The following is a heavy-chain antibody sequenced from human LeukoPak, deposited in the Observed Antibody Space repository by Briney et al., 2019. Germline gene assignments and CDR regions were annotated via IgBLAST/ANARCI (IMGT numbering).Heavy chain of an antibody. D-gene: IGHD3-22*01. J-gene: IGHJ4*02. CDR1: GYTFTGYY. V-gene: IGHV1-2*02. CDR3: ARVKTMIVVVRLFDY. Sequence: PGASVKVSCKASGYTFTGYYMHWVRQAPGQGLEWMGWINPNSGGTNYAQKFQGRVTMTRDTSISTAFMDLSRLRSDDTAVYYCARVKTMIVVVRLFDYWGQGTQVTVSS. CDR2: INPNSGGT.